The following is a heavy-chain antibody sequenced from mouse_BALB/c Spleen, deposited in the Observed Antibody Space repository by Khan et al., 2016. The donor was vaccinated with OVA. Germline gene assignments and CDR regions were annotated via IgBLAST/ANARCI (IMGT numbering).Heavy chain of an antibody. Sequence: QVQLQQSGPELVRPGVSVKISCKGSGYTFTDYSMYWVKQSHAKSLEWIGLISTYCGNTNYNQKFRGKATMTVDKSSSTAYMELARLTSEDSAIYYWARPADDGYYDYWGQGTTLTVSS. CDR1: GYTFTDYS. D-gene: IGHD2-3*01. CDR2: ISTYCGNT. CDR3: ARPADDGYYDY. J-gene: IGHJ2*01. V-gene: IGHV1S137*01.